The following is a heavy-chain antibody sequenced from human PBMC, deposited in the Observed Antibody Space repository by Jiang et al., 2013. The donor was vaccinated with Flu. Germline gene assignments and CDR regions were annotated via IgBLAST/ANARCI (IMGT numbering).Heavy chain of an antibody. CDR3: AREDYYDSSGYYYRMYYFDY. Sequence: VQLLESGGGLVKPGGSLRLSCAASGFTFSDYYMSWIRQAPGKGLEWVSYISSSGSTIYYADSVKGRFTISRDNAKNSLYLQMNSLRAEDTAVYYCAREDYYDSSGYYYRMYYFDYWGQGTLVTVSS. J-gene: IGHJ4*02. CDR2: ISSSGSTI. CDR1: GFTFSDYY. V-gene: IGHV3-11*01. D-gene: IGHD3-22*01.